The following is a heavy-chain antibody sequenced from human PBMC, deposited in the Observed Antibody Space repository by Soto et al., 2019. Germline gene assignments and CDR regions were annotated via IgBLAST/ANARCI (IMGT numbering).Heavy chain of an antibody. D-gene: IGHD3-3*01. CDR1: GYTFTSYD. J-gene: IGHJ6*03. CDR2: MNPNSGNT. CDR3: ARGPEYYDFWSGYHQAHYYYMDV. V-gene: IGHV1-8*01. Sequence: ASVKVSCKASGYTFTSYDINWVRQATGQGLEWMGWMNPNSGNTGYAQEFQGRVTMTRNTSISTAYMELSSLRSEDTAVYYCARGPEYYDFWSGYHQAHYYYMDVWGKGTTVTVSS.